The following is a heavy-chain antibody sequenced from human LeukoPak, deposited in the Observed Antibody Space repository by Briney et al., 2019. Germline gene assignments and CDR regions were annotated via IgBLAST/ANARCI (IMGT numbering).Heavy chain of an antibody. D-gene: IGHD2-8*01. CDR2: MYTDGTT. Sequence: SETLSLTCTVFGASIRDHYWSWIRQPVGKRPEWIGRMYTDGTTHYNPSLESRVTISRDKSKNQFSVRLTSVTAADTAVYSCARDMNRNGFYHGFEYWSRGTLVTVSS. CDR1: GASIRDHY. J-gene: IGHJ4*02. CDR3: ARDMNRNGFYHGFEY. V-gene: IGHV4-4*07.